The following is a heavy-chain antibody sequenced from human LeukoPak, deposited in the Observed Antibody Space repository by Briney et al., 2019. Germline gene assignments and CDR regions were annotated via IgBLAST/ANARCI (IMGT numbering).Heavy chain of an antibody. CDR2: ITSEADGGTT. Sequence: PGGSLRLSCAASGFTFNNAWMNWVRQAPGKGLEWVGRITSEADGGTTDYAAPVKGRFTISRDDSKNTLYLQMNGLKMDDTAVYYCTTTGGRYSSLLYWGQGTLVTVSS. D-gene: IGHD6-19*01. CDR3: TTTGGRYSSLLY. J-gene: IGHJ4*02. CDR1: GFTFNNAW. V-gene: IGHV3-15*01.